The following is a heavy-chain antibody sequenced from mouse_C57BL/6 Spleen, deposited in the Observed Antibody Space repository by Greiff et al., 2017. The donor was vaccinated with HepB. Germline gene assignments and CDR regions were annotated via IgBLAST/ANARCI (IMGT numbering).Heavy chain of an antibody. CDR2: IDPSDSYT. CDR1: GYTFTSYW. V-gene: IGHV1-59*01. D-gene: IGHD1-1*01. Sequence: QVQLQQPGAELVRPGTSVKLSCKASGYTFTSYWMHWVKQRPGQGLEWIGVIDPSDSYTNYNQKFKGKATLTVDTSSSTAYMQLSSLTSEDSAVYYCAIPLYCYGSSSLWFAYWGQGTLVTVSA. CDR3: AIPLYCYGSSSLWFAY. J-gene: IGHJ3*01.